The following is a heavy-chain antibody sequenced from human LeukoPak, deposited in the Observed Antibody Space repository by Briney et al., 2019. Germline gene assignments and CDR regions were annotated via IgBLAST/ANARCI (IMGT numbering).Heavy chain of an antibody. CDR2: INQDGSEK. CDR1: GFIFSSYL. V-gene: IGHV3-7*01. D-gene: IGHD3-3*01. CDR3: ARWERGGYYGEALDI. J-gene: IGHJ3*02. Sequence: GGSLRLSCAASGFIFSSYLMSWVRQAPGKGLEWVANINQDGSEKYYVDSVKGRFSISRDNAKNSLYLQMKSLRAEDTAVYYCARWERGGYYGEALDIWGQGTMVTVSS.